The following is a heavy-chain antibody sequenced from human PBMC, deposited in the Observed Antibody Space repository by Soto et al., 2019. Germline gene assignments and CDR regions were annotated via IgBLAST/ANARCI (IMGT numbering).Heavy chain of an antibody. J-gene: IGHJ4*02. CDR1: GGSISSGGYY. Sequence: PSETLSLTCTVSGGSISSGGYYWSWIRQHPGKGLEWIGEINHSGYTKYNPSLKSRVTISVDTSKNQFSLKLNSMTAADTAKYYCARGILTSSTVATIEVSPEGYYFDYWGQGALVTVSS. D-gene: IGHD5-12*01. V-gene: IGHV4-39*07. CDR2: INHSGYT. CDR3: ARGILTSSTVATIEVSPEGYYFDY.